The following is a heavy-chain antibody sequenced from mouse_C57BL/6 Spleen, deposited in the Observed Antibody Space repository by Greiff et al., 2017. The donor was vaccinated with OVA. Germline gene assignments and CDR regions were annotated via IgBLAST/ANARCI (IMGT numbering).Heavy chain of an antibody. V-gene: IGHV1-18*01. CDR2: INPNNGGT. Sequence: EVQLQQSGPELVKPGASVKIPCKASGYTFTDYNMDWVKQSHGKSLEWIGDINPNNGGTNYNQKFKGKATLTVDKSSSTAYMELRSLTSEDTAVYYCSRRVYDGDCAWFAYWGQGTLVTVSA. D-gene: IGHD2-3*01. CDR1: GYTFTDYN. J-gene: IGHJ3*01. CDR3: SRRVYDGDCAWFAY.